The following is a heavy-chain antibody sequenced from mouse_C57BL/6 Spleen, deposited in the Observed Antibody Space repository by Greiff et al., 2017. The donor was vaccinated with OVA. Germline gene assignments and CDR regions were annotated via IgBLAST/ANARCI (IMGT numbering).Heavy chain of an antibody. CDR1: GFSLSTSGMG. V-gene: IGHV8-12*01. D-gene: IGHD1-1*01. J-gene: IGHJ4*01. CDR2: IYWDDDK. Sequence: QVTLKVSGPGILQSSQTLSLTCSFSGFSLSTSGMGVSWIRQPSGKGLEWLAHIYWDDDKRYNPSLKRRLTISKDTSRNQIFLKITNVDTADTATYYCARFTTVVASYYYAMDYWGQGTSVTVSS. CDR3: ARFTTVVASYYYAMDY.